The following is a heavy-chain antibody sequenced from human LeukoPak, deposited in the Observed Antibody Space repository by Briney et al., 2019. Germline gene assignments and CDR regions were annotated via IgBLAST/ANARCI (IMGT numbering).Heavy chain of an antibody. V-gene: IGHV1-18*01. J-gene: IGHJ4*02. CDR1: GYTFTSYG. Sequence: ASVKVSCKASGYTFTSYGISWVRQAPGQGLEWMGWISAYNGNTNYAQKLQGRVTMTTDTSTSTAYMELRSLRSDDTAVYYCAGVVITFGGVIVIDFPGPHFDYWGQGTLVTVSS. CDR3: AGVVITFGGVIVIDFPGPHFDY. D-gene: IGHD3-16*02. CDR2: ISAYNGNT.